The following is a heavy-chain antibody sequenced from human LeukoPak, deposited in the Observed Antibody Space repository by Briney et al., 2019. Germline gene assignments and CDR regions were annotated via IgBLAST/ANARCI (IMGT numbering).Heavy chain of an antibody. J-gene: IGHJ5*02. CDR2: INHRGST. V-gene: IGHV4-34*01. Sequence: SNTLSLTCAVNGGSFSRYYWSWIRQPPGKGLEWIGEINHRGSTNYNPSLKSRVTISVDTSKNQFSLKLNSVTAADTAVYYCARDSSGYYWFDPWGQGTLVTVSS. CDR3: ARDSSGYYWFDP. CDR1: GGSFSRYY. D-gene: IGHD3-22*01.